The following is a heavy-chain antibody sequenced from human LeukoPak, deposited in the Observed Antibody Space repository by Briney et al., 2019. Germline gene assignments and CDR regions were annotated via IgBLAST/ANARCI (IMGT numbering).Heavy chain of an antibody. V-gene: IGHV4-39*01. D-gene: IGHD5-12*01. CDR1: GGSISSSDFS. CDR2: VYYSGSTS. J-gene: IGHJ4*02. Sequence: SETLSLTCTVSGGSISSSDFSWSWIRQPPGKGLEWIGIVYYSGSTSYYSPSLKSRVTISINTSKNQFSLRLSSVTAADTAVYYCARIGYSGYDLDYWGQGTLVTVSS. CDR3: ARIGYSGYDLDY.